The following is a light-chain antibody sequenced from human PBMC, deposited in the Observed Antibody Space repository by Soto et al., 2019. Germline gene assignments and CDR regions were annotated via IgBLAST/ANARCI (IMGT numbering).Light chain of an antibody. Sequence: QSALTQPASVSGSPGQSITISRTGTSSDVGSYNLVSWYQQHPGKAPKLMIYEVSKRPSGVSNRFSGSKSGNTASLTISGLQAEEEADYYCCSYAGSSYVFGTGTKLTVL. CDR2: EVS. CDR3: CSYAGSSYV. V-gene: IGLV2-23*02. CDR1: SSDVGSYNL. J-gene: IGLJ1*01.